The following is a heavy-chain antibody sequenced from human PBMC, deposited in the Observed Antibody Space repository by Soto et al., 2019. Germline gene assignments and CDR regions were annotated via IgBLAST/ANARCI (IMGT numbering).Heavy chain of an antibody. CDR2: ISHDGGKT. Sequence: PGGYLRLSCEAFGLAFGAFGMVGVRQPPGKGLELVAVISHDGGKTYYADSVQGQFIISRDNSKNTVYLQMNSLRPEDTAMYYCAKDSMASGYDDYFDYWGQGTLVTVSS. D-gene: IGHD5-12*01. CDR3: AKDSMASGYDDYFDY. J-gene: IGHJ4*02. CDR1: GLAFGAFG. V-gene: IGHV3-30*18.